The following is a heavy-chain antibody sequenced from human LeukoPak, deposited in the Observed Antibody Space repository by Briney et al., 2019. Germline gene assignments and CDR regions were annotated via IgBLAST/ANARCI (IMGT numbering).Heavy chain of an antibody. Sequence: GGSLRLSCAASGFTFSSYGMHWVRQAPGKGLEWLAVIWYDGSNKYYADSVKGRFTISRDNSKNTLYLQMNSLRAEDTAVYYCARDRSGYSDAFDIWGQGTMVTVSS. J-gene: IGHJ3*02. V-gene: IGHV3-33*01. CDR2: IWYDGSNK. D-gene: IGHD6-13*01. CDR1: GFTFSSYG. CDR3: ARDRSGYSDAFDI.